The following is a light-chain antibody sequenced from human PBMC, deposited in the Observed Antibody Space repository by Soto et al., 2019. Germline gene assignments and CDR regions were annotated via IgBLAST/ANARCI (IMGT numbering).Light chain of an antibody. CDR1: SSDVGGYNY. CDR3: SSCTSSSTLPYV. V-gene: IGLV2-14*01. J-gene: IGLJ1*01. Sequence: QSALTQPASVSGSPGQSITISCTGTSSDVGGYNYVSWYQQHVGKAPKLMIYEVTNRPSGVSNRFSGSKSGNTASLTISGLQAEDEADYYCSSCTSSSTLPYVFGTGTKLTVL. CDR2: EVT.